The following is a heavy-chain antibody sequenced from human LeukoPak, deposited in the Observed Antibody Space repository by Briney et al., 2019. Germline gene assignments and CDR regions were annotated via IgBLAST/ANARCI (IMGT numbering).Heavy chain of an antibody. CDR3: AKEIYGDPTGGRFQH. D-gene: IGHD4/OR15-4a*01. J-gene: IGHJ1*01. CDR1: GFTFSNYG. Sequence: GGSLRLSCAASGFTFSNYGMHWVRQAPGKGLDWVAFIRYDGSKKYYADSVKGRFTISRDNSKNTLYLQMKSLRAEDTAVYYCAKEIYGDPTGGRFQHWGQGTLVTVSS. CDR2: IRYDGSKK. V-gene: IGHV3-30*02.